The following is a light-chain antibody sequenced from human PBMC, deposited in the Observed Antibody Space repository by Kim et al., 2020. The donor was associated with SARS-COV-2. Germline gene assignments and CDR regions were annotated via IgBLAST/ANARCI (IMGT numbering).Light chain of an antibody. CDR1: SSSIGSNY. Sequence: GQRVNISCSGSSSSIGSNYVYWYQKLPGTAPKLLIYRNNQRPSGVPDRFSGSKSGTSASLAISGLRSEDEADYYCAAWDDSLSGYVFGTGTKVT. J-gene: IGLJ1*01. CDR3: AAWDDSLSGYV. CDR2: RNN. V-gene: IGLV1-47*01.